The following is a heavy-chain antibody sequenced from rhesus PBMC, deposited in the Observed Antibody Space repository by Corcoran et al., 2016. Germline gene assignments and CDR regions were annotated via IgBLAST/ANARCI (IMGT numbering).Heavy chain of an antibody. CDR3: ARTQYCTGSGCYQVIDY. CDR1: GFSLTTSGMG. J-gene: IGHJ4*01. Sequence: QVTLKESGPALVKPTQTLTLTCTFSGFSLTTSGMGVGWIRQPPGKALEWLALIYWDDDKLYSTSLKSRLTNSKDTSKNQVVLTMTNMDPVYTATYYCARTQYCTGSGCYQVIDYWGQGVLVTVSS. V-gene: IGHV2-174*01. CDR2: IYWDDDK. D-gene: IGHD2-21*01.